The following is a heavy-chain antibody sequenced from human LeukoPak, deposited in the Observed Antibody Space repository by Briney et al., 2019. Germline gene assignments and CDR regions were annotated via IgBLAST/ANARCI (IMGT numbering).Heavy chain of an antibody. CDR2: INPNSGGT. J-gene: IGHJ4*02. CDR3: ARFLCSGGSCYLN. CDR1: GYAYTGYY. D-gene: IGHD2-15*01. Sequence: ASVKVSCKASGYAYTGYYMHWVRQAPGQGLEWMGWINPNSGGTNYAQKFQGRVTMTRDTSISTAYMELSRLRSDDTAVYYCARFLCSGGSCYLNWGQGTLVTVSS. V-gene: IGHV1-2*02.